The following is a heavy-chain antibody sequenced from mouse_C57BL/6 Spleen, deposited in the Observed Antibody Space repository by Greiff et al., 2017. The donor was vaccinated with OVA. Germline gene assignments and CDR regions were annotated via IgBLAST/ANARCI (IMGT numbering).Heavy chain of an antibody. CDR3: ARGGGYDDYAMDY. CDR2: INPNNGGT. V-gene: IGHV1-22*01. J-gene: IGHJ4*01. Sequence: VQLQQSGPELVKPGASVKMSCKASGYTFTDYNMHWVKQSHGKSLEWIGYINPNNGGTSYNQKFKGKATLTVNKSSSTAYMELRSLTSEDSAVYYCARGGGYDDYAMDYWGQGTSVTVSS. D-gene: IGHD2-2*01. CDR1: GYTFTDYN.